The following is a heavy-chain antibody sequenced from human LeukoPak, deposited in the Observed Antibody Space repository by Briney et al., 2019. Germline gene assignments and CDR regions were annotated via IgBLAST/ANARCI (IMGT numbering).Heavy chain of an antibody. V-gene: IGHV3-21*01. Sequence: TGGSLRLSCAASGFTFSSCSMSWVRQAPGKGLEWVSSVGSSSSYIYCADSVRGRFTISRDNAKNSLYLQMNGLRPEDTAVYYCARGWSSYYFDYWGQGTLVTVSS. D-gene: IGHD2-15*01. CDR1: GFTFSSCS. CDR3: ARGWSSYYFDY. CDR2: VGSSSSYI. J-gene: IGHJ4*02.